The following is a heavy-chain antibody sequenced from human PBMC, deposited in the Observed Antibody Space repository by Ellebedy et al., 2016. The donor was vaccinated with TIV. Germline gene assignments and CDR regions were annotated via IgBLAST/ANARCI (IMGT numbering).Heavy chain of an antibody. CDR3: ARTHTAMLEYNYGMDV. D-gene: IGHD5-18*01. J-gene: IGHJ6*02. CDR2: IIPILGIA. CDR1: GYTLTELS. Sequence: AASVKVSCKVSGYTLTELSMHWARQAPGKGLEWMGRIIPILGIANYAQKFQERVTIIADKSTSTAFMELSSLRSEDTAVYYCARTHTAMLEYNYGMDVWGQGTTVTVSS. V-gene: IGHV1-69*02.